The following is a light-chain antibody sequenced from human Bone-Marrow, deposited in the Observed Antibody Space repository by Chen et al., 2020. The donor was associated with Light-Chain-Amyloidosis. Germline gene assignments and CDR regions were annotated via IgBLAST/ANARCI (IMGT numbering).Light chain of an antibody. Sequence: SYVLTQPSSVSVAPGQTATIACGGNNIGSTSVPWYQQTPGQAPLLVVYDDSDRPSGIPERLSGSNSGNTATLTISRVEAGDEADYYWQVWDRSSDRPVFGGGTKLTVL. CDR2: DDS. CDR3: QVWDRSSDRPV. V-gene: IGLV3-21*02. CDR1: NIGSTS. J-gene: IGLJ3*02.